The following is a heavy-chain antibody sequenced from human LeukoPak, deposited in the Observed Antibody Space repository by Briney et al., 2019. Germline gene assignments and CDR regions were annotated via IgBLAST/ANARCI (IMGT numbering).Heavy chain of an antibody. CDR3: ARGANYYDSSGYSYNFDY. V-gene: IGHV3-30*04. CDR1: GFTFSSYA. CDR2: ISYDGSNK. D-gene: IGHD3-22*01. J-gene: IGHJ4*02. Sequence: GGSLRLSCAASGFTFSSYAMHWVRQAPGKGLEWVAVISYDGSNKYYADSVKGRFTISRDNSKNTPYLQMNSLRAEDTAVYYCARGANYYDSSGYSYNFDYWGQGTLVTVSS.